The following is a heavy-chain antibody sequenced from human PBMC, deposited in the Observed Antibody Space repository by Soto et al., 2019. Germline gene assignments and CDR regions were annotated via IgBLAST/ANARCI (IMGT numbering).Heavy chain of an antibody. CDR3: ASGGNWFDP. V-gene: IGHV4-59*01. Sequence: SETLSLTCNVSGGSISNYYWTWVRQSPEQGLEWIGYMYYNGNINDNPSLKSRVTISIDTSKNQFSLTRKSVTAADTAGYYCASGGNWFDPWGQGALVTVSS. CDR2: MYYNGNI. J-gene: IGHJ5*02. D-gene: IGHD3-16*01. CDR1: GGSISNYY.